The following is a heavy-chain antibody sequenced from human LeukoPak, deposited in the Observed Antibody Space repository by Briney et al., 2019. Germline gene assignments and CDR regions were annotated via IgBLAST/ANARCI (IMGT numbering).Heavy chain of an antibody. CDR2: IYYSGAT. CDR3: ARLGITVVRGGKYYFDY. J-gene: IGHJ4*02. CDR1: GGSISNYY. Sequence: KPSETLSLTCTVSGGSISNYYWSWIGQPPGKRLEWIGHIYYSGATKYNPSLKSRITISVDTSKNQFSLMLSSVTAADTAVYYCARLGITVVRGGKYYFDYWGQGTLVTVSS. V-gene: IGHV4-59*08. D-gene: IGHD3-10*01.